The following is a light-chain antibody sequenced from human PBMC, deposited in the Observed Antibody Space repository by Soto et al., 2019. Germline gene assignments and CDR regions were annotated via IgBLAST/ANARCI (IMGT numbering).Light chain of an antibody. J-gene: IGKJ1*01. CDR3: QQYNSYSWT. CDR2: DAS. CDR1: QSISIW. Sequence: EIQMTQSHSTLSASLVDRVTINCRHSQSISIWLAWYQQKPGKAPKLLIYDASSLESGVPSRFSGSGSGTEFTLTISSLQPDDFATYYCQQYNSYSWTFGQGTKVDI. V-gene: IGKV1-5*01.